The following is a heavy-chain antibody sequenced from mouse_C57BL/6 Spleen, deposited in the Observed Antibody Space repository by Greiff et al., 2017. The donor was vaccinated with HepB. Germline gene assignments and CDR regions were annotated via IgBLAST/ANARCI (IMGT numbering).Heavy chain of an antibody. V-gene: IGHV1-78*01. D-gene: IGHD5-1*01. CDR1: GYTFTDHT. J-gene: IGHJ3*01. Sequence: QVQLKESDAELVKPGASVKISCKVSGYTFTDHTIHWMKQRPEQGLEWIGYIYPRDGSTKYNEKFKGKAPSTADKSSSTAYMQINSLTSEDSAVYFCARGGYEYLFAYWGQGTLVTVSA. CDR3: ARGGYEYLFAY. CDR2: IYPRDGST.